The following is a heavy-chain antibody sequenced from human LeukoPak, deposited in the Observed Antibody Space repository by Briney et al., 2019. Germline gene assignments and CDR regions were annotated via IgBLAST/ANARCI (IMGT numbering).Heavy chain of an antibody. CDR2: IRYDGSNK. D-gene: IGHD3-9*01. Sequence: PGGSLRLSCAASGFTFSSYGMHWVRQAPGKGLEWVAFIRYDGSNKYYADSVKGRFTISRDNAKNSLYLQMNSLRAEDTAVYYCARDQYDILTGYSTNIDYWGQGTLVTVSS. CDR1: GFTFSSYG. J-gene: IGHJ4*02. CDR3: ARDQYDILTGYSTNIDY. V-gene: IGHV3-30*02.